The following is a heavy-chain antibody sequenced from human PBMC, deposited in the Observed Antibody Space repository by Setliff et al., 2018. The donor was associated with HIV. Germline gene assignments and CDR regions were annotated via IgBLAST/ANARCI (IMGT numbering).Heavy chain of an antibody. CDR1: GFGFSGSA. J-gene: IGHJ6*04. CDR2: IRTKANSYAT. V-gene: IGHV3-73*01. CDR3: TTPPRVITFGGSQGARDV. D-gene: IGHD3-16*01. Sequence: GGSLRLSCAASGFGFSGSAMHWVRQASGKGLEWVGHIRTKANSYATVYAASVKGRFTISRDDAKNTAYLQMNSLKTEDTAVYYCTTPPRVITFGGSQGARDVWGKGTTVTVSS.